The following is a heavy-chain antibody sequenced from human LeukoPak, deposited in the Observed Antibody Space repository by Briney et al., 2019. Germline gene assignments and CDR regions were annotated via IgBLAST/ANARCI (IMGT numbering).Heavy chain of an antibody. CDR1: GFIFSNYS. V-gene: IGHV3-48*02. J-gene: IGHJ4*02. CDR2: ISRSSSTI. CDR3: ARDLYYGSGSLLY. Sequence: GGSLRLSCAASGFIFSNYSMNWVRQAPGKGLEWVSYISRSSSTIYYADSVKGRFTVSRDNAKNSLYLQMNSLRDEDTALYYCARDLYYGSGSLLYWGQGTLVTVPS. D-gene: IGHD3-10*01.